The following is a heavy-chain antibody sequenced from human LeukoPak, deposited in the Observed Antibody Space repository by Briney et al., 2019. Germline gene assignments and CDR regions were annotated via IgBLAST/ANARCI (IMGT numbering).Heavy chain of an antibody. CDR1: GYTFSGFN. V-gene: IGHV1-2*02. CDR3: ARGGDDSGLYFAY. D-gene: IGHD3-22*01. Sequence: GASVKVSCKASGYTFSGFNIHWVRQAPGQGLGWMAWINPQSGATNYAQKFQGRVTMTRDMSNYTVYMEVTSLRSNDTAVYYCARGGDDSGLYFAYWGQGTLVTVSS. CDR2: INPQSGAT. J-gene: IGHJ4*02.